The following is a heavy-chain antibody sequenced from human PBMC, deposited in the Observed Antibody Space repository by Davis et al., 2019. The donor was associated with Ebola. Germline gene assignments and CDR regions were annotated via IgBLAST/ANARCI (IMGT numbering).Heavy chain of an antibody. CDR3: TRRRDDIVVVPAALYGMDV. J-gene: IGHJ6*02. CDR1: GFTFSNAW. D-gene: IGHD2-2*01. Sequence: GGSLRLSCAASGFTFSNAWMSWVRQAPGKGLEWVGRIKSKTDGGTTDYAAPVKGRFTISRDDSKNTLYLQMNSLKTEDTAVYYCTRRRDDIVVVPAALYGMDVWGQGTTVTVSS. V-gene: IGHV3-15*01. CDR2: IKSKTDGGTT.